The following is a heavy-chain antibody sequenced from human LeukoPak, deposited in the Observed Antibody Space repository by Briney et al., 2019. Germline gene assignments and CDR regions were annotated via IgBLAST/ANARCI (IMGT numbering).Heavy chain of an antibody. V-gene: IGHV3-74*01. J-gene: IGHJ6*03. CDR1: GFTFSRYW. CDR3: ARDPYSGSYGNYYYYFMDV. CDR2: INSDGSST. D-gene: IGHD1-26*01. Sequence: GGSLRLSCAASGFTFSRYWMHWVRQAPGKGLVWVSRINSDGSSTNYADSVKGRFTISRDNAKNSLYLQMNSLRAEDTAVYYCARDPYSGSYGNYYYYFMDVWGKGTTVTISS.